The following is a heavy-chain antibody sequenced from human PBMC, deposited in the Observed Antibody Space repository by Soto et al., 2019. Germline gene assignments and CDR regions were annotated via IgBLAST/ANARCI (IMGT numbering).Heavy chain of an antibody. V-gene: IGHV3-23*01. Sequence: EVQLLESGGGLVQSGGSLRLSCAASGFTFSSYAMSWVRQAPGKGLEWVSAISGSGGSTYYADSVKGRFTISRDNSKNTLYLQINSLRAEYSAVYYCASRQDWDDAFDIWGQGTMVTVSS. CDR2: ISGSGGST. D-gene: IGHD3-9*01. J-gene: IGHJ3*02. CDR3: ASRQDWDDAFDI. CDR1: GFTFSSYA.